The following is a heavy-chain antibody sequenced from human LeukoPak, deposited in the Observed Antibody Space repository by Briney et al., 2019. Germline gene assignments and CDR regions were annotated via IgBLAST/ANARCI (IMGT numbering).Heavy chain of an antibody. J-gene: IGHJ3*02. D-gene: IGHD3-22*01. CDR1: GYSFTSYS. Sequence: GASVKVSCKASGYSFTSYSIHWVRQAPGQGLEWMGIINPSGGRTNYAQKLQDRVTMTRDTSTSTVYMELSSLRTEDTAVDLCARERSSVRAFDIWGQGTMVTVSS. CDR2: INPSGGRT. CDR3: ARERSSVRAFDI. V-gene: IGHV1-46*01.